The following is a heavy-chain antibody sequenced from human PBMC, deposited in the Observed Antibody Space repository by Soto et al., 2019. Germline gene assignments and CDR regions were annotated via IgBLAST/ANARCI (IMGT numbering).Heavy chain of an antibody. CDR3: AREKTTSSFTY. CDR1: GYTFTSYD. Sequence: QVQLVQSGAEVKKPGASVKVSCKASGYTFTSYDINWVRQATGQGLEWMGWMNPNSGKTGYAQTFQGRVNMSRNTSITTSSMELSSLRSEATAVYYCAREKTTSSFTYWGQGTLVTVSS. J-gene: IGHJ4*02. CDR2: MNPNSGKT. D-gene: IGHD6-6*01. V-gene: IGHV1-8*01.